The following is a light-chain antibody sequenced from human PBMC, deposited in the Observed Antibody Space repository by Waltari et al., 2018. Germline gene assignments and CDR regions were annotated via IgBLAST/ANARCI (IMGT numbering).Light chain of an antibody. CDR3: MLYMNNGIYDA. CDR2: RTN. CDR1: SGSVSTTNY. V-gene: IGLV8-61*01. J-gene: IGLJ6*01. Sequence: TVVTQEPSLSVSPGGTVTLTCGLTSGSVSTTNYPSWYQQTPGQPPRTLIIRTNIRPSWVSDRFSGSILGDKAALTITGAQADEESDYYCMLYMNNGIYDAFGSGTKLTVL.